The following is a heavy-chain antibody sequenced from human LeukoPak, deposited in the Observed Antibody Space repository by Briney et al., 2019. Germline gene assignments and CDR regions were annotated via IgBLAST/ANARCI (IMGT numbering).Heavy chain of an antibody. D-gene: IGHD3-22*01. CDR1: GFTVSSNY. CDR2: IYSGGIT. J-gene: IGHJ5*02. CDR3: ARDMASDDSSGYYPNWFDP. V-gene: IGHV3-53*01. Sequence: GGSLRLSCAASGFTVSSNYMSWVRQAPGKGLEWVSVIYSGGITYYADSVKGRFTISRDNSKNTLYLQMNSLRAEDTAVYYCARDMASDDSSGYYPNWFDPWGQGTLVTVSS.